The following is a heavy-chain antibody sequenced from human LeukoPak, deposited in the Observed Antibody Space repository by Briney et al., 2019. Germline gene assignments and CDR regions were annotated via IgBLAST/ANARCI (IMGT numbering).Heavy chain of an antibody. V-gene: IGHV3-7*01. D-gene: IGHD3-22*01. CDR2: IKQDGSVK. J-gene: IGHJ4*02. CDR3: ARGFTMIVVVITVAKVLVALFDY. CDR1: GFTFSNFW. Sequence: GGSLRLSCAASGFTFSNFWMNWVRQAPGKGLEWVANIKQDGSVKHYVDSVKGRFTISRDNSKNTLYLQMNSLRAEDTAVYYCARGFTMIVVVITVAKVLVALFDYWGQGTLVTVSS.